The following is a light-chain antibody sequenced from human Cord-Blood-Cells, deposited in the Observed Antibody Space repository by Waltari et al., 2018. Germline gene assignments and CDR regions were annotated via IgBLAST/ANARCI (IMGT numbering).Light chain of an antibody. CDR3: SSYTGSSNLV. Sequence: QSALTQPASASGSPGQSITISCTGTSSDVGGYNYVSWYQQHPGKAPKLMIYDVSNRPSGVSNRFSGSKSGNTASLTISGLQAEDEADYYCSSYTGSSNLVFGGGTKLTVL. CDR2: DVS. J-gene: IGLJ2*01. V-gene: IGLV2-14*01. CDR1: SSDVGGYNY.